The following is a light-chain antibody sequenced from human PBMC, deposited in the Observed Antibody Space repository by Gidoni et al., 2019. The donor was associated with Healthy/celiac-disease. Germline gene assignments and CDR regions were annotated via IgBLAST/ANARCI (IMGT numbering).Light chain of an antibody. J-gene: IGKJ2*01. CDR1: QSVLYSSNNKNY. Sequence: DILMTQSPDSLAVSLGERATINSKSSQSVLYSSNNKNYLAWYQQKPGQPPKLLIYWASTRESGVPDRFSGSGSGTDFTLTISSLQAEDVAVYYCQQYYSTLSYTFGQGTKLEIK. CDR3: QQYYSTLSYT. V-gene: IGKV4-1*01. CDR2: WAS.